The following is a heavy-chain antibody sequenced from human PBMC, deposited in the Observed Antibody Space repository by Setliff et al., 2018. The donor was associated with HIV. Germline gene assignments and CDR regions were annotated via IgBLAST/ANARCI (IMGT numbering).Heavy chain of an antibody. CDR2: VSYSGST. V-gene: IGHV4-59*11. J-gene: IGHJ1*01. Sequence: PSETLSLTCTVSGGSISSHFWSWIRQPPGKGLEWIGTVSYSGSTNYNPSLKSRVTISVDTSKDQFSLKLSSVTAADTAVYYCASTYCGGDCYSRYFQHWGQGTLVTVSS. CDR1: GGSISSHF. CDR3: ASTYCGGDCYSRYFQH. D-gene: IGHD2-21*02.